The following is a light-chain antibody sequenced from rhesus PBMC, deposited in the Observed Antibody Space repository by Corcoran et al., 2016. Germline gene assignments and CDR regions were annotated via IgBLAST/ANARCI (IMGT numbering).Light chain of an antibody. CDR1: ESVGSY. Sequence: EIVMTQSPATLSLSPGETATLSCRASESVGSYLAWYQQKPGQAPKLLFHSTDFRATGIPARFSGSGSRTECTLTISSLEPEDVGVYHCQQYNDLLWTFGQGTKVEIK. CDR3: QQYNDLLWT. CDR2: STD. V-gene: IGKV3-40*03. J-gene: IGKJ1*01.